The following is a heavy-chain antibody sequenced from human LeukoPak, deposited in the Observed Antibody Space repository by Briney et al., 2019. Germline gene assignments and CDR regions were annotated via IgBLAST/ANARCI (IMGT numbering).Heavy chain of an antibody. CDR3: ARGGGNILTGYGAFDI. J-gene: IGHJ3*02. D-gene: IGHD3-9*01. CDR1: GGSLSSGGYG. Sequence: SETLSLTCAVSGGSLSSGGYGWGWVRQQRGRGREWVGYTYHSGSTYYNPSLKSRVTISVDRSKNQFSLKLSSVTAADTAVYYCARGGGNILTGYGAFDIWGQGTMVTVSS. CDR2: TYHSGST. V-gene: IGHV4-30-2*01.